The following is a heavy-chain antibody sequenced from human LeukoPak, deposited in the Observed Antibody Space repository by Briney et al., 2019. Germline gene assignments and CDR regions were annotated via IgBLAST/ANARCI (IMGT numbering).Heavy chain of an antibody. Sequence: GGSLRLSYAASGFTFSDHYMDWVRQAPGKGLEWVGRTRNKANSYTTEYAASVKGRFTISRDDSKNSLYLQMNSLKTEDTAVYYCAREGTLTDCSGGSCYLYYYGMDVWGQGTTVTVSS. J-gene: IGHJ6*02. CDR1: GFTFSDHY. V-gene: IGHV3-72*01. D-gene: IGHD2-15*01. CDR2: TRNKANSYTT. CDR3: AREGTLTDCSGGSCYLYYYGMDV.